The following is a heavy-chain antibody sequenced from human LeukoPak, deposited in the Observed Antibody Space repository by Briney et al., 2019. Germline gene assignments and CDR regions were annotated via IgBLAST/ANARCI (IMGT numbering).Heavy chain of an antibody. V-gene: IGHV3-7*04. CDR2: IDQDGSQK. D-gene: IGHD3-22*01. J-gene: IGHJ5*01. Sequence: PGGSLRLSCAASGFTFRSYWMGWVRQAPGKGLEWVANIDQDGSQKHYLDSVNGRFTISRDNAKNSLNLQVNSLRAEDTAVYYCARVNYESNSHYDSWGQGTLVTVSS. CDR3: ARVNYESNSHYDS. CDR1: GFTFRSYW.